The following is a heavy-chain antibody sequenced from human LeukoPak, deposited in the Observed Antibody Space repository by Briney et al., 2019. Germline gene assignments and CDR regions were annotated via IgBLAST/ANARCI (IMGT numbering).Heavy chain of an antibody. J-gene: IGHJ5*02. CDR1: GYCFTSYW. V-gene: IGHV5-51*01. Sequence: GESLKISCKGSGYCFTSYWIGWVRQMPGKGLEWMGIIYPGDSDTRYSPSFQSQVTISADKSISTAYLQWSSLKASDTAMYYCATITYYYDSSGYYHWFDPWGQGTLVTVSS. CDR2: IYPGDSDT. CDR3: ATITYYYDSSGYYHWFDP. D-gene: IGHD3-22*01.